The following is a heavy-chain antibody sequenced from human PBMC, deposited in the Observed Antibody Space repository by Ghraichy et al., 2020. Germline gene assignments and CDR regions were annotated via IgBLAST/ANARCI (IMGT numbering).Heavy chain of an antibody. V-gene: IGHV3-74*01. CDR3: ARPSAPDYGGNSGLYNY. D-gene: IGHD4-23*01. CDR2: INSDGGST. J-gene: IGHJ4*02. Sequence: GGSLRLSCAASGFTFSSYWMHWVRQAPGKGLVWVSRINSDGGSTSYADSVKGRFTISRDNAKNTLYLQMNSLRAEDTAVYYCARPSAPDYGGNSGLYNYWGQGTLVTVSS. CDR1: GFTFSSYW.